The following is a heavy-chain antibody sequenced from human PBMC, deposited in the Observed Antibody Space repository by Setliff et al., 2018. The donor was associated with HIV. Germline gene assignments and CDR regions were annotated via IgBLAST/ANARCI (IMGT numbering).Heavy chain of an antibody. V-gene: IGHV1-69*13. Sequence: SVKVSCKASGYTFINYDIYWVRQTTGQGLEWMGGIIPIYGTPIYAQKFQGRVTITADESTSTAYMKLSSLRSEDQAVYYCARGDYGSGSYYPYYFYYGMDVWGQGTTVTVSS. CDR3: ARGDYGSGSYYPYYFYYGMDV. CDR1: GYTFINYD. CDR2: IIPIYGTP. D-gene: IGHD3-10*01. J-gene: IGHJ6*02.